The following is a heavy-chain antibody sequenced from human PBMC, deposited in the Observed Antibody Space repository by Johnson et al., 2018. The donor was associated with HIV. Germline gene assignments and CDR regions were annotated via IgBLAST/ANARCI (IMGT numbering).Heavy chain of an antibody. Sequence: VQLVESGGGLVQPGRSLRLSCTASGFTFGDYAMSWVRQATGKGLEWVGFIRSKAYGGTTEYAASVKGRFTISRDDSKSIAYLQMNSLKTEDTAVYYCTTEEGVGGTPPRAFDIWGQGTMVTVSS. V-gene: IGHV3-49*04. D-gene: IGHD1-26*01. J-gene: IGHJ3*02. CDR3: TTEEGVGGTPPRAFDI. CDR1: GFTFGDYA. CDR2: IRSKAYGGTT.